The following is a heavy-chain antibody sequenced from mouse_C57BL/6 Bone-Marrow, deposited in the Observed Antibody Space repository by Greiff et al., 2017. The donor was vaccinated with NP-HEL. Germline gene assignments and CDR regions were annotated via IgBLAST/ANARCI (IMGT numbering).Heavy chain of an antibody. V-gene: IGHV4-1*01. Sequence: VQLKESGGGLVQPGGSLKLSCAASGIDFSRYWMSWVRRAPGKGLEWIGEINPDSSTINYAPSLKDKFIISRDNAKNALYLQMSKVRSEDTALYYCARQVTLGRWYYAMDYWGQGTSVTVSS. D-gene: IGHD4-1*01. CDR2: INPDSSTI. CDR1: GIDFSRYW. J-gene: IGHJ4*01. CDR3: ARQVTLGRWYYAMDY.